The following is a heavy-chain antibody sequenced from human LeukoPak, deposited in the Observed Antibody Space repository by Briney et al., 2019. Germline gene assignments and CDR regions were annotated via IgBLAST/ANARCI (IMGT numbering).Heavy chain of an antibody. CDR2: INSDGSST. V-gene: IGHV3-74*01. CDR1: GFTFSSYW. Sequence: GGSLRLSCEASGFTFSSYWMHWVRQAPGKGLVWVSRINSDGSSTSYADSVKGRFTISRDNAKNTLYLQMNSLRAEDTAMYYCVRDPAKYNWKPFDYWGQGTLVTVSS. D-gene: IGHD1-20*01. J-gene: IGHJ4*02. CDR3: VRDPAKYNWKPFDY.